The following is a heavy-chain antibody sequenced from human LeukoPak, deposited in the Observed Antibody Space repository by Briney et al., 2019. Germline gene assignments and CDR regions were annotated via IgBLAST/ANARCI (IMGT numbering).Heavy chain of an antibody. CDR3: ARDPAAASRGFGMDV. Sequence: PGGSLRLSCAASGFTFSSYGMHWVRQAPGKGLEWVAVISYDGSNKYYADSVKGRFTISRDNSKNTLYLQMNGLRAEDTAVYYCARDPAAASRGFGMDVWGQGTTVTVSS. CDR1: GFTFSSYG. D-gene: IGHD2-15*01. V-gene: IGHV3-30*03. CDR2: ISYDGSNK. J-gene: IGHJ6*02.